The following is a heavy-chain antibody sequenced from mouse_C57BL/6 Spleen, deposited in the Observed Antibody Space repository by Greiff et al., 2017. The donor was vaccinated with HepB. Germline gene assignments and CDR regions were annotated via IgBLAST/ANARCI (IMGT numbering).Heavy chain of an antibody. Sequence: QVQLKQPGAELVRPGSSVKLSCKASGYTFTSYWMDWVKQRPGQGLEWIGNIYPSDSETHYNQKFKDKATLTVDKSSSTAYMQLSSLTSEDSAVYYCAKLRGAMDYWGQGTSVTVSS. J-gene: IGHJ4*01. D-gene: IGHD1-1*01. CDR1: GYTFTSYW. V-gene: IGHV1-61*01. CDR3: AKLRGAMDY. CDR2: IYPSDSET.